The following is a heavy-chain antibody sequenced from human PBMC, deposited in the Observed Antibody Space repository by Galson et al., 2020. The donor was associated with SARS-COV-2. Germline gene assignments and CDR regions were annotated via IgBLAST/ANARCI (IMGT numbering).Heavy chain of an antibody. D-gene: IGHD4-4*01. CDR1: GYTFTSYY. CDR3: ARDPTVTTHLGDYLYYYYGMDV. CDR2: INPSGGST. V-gene: IGHV1-46*01. Sequence: ASVKVSCKASGYTFTSYYMHWVRHAPGQGLEWMGIINPSGGSTSYAQKFQGRVTMTRDTSTSTVYMELSSLRSEDTAVYYCARDPTVTTHLGDYLYYYYGMDVWGQGTTVTVSS. J-gene: IGHJ6*02.